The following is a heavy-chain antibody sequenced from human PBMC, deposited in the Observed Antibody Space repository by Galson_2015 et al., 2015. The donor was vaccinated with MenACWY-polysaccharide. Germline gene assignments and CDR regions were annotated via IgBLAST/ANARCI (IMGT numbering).Heavy chain of an antibody. V-gene: IGHV3-9*01. CDR3: AKGYSYSKSPVDH. CDR2: ISWNSDII. J-gene: IGHJ4*02. D-gene: IGHD2-15*01. CDR1: GFTFSNYG. Sequence: SLRLSCAASGFTFSNYGMHWVRQAPGKGLEWVSGISWNSDIIGYADSVKGRFTISRDSAKNSLYLQMNSPRPEDTALYYCAKGYSYSKSPVDHWGQGTLVTVSS.